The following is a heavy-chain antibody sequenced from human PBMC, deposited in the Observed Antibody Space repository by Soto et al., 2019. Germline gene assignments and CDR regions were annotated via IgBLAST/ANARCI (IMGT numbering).Heavy chain of an antibody. Sequence: EVQLVESGGGLIQPGGSLRLSCAASVFIVSLNYVTWVRQAPGKGLEWVSVLYSGGNKYYSDSVNGRFTISRDFSKNTVYLHMNSLRAEDTAVYYCASYDGSGYYYGYWGQGTLVTVSS. CDR1: VFIVSLNY. D-gene: IGHD3-22*01. CDR2: LYSGGNK. V-gene: IGHV3-53*01. CDR3: ASYDGSGYYYGY. J-gene: IGHJ4*02.